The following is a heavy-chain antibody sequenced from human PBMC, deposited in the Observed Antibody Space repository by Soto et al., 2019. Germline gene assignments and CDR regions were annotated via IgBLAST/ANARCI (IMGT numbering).Heavy chain of an antibody. D-gene: IGHD3-3*01. CDR2: ISGSGGRT. V-gene: IGHV3-23*01. Sequence: PGGSLRLSCVASGFTFINYAMSWVRQAPGKGLEWVSAISGSGGRTYYADSVKSRFTISRDNAKATLYLQMNRLRAEDTAVYYCAKDSLLEWLPTNGFDSWGQGTLVTVSS. CDR1: GFTFINYA. CDR3: AKDSLLEWLPTNGFDS. J-gene: IGHJ5*01.